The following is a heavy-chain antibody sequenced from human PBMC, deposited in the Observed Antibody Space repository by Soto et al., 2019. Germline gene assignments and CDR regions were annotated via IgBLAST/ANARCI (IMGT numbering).Heavy chain of an antibody. CDR1: GYTFTSYG. CDR2: ISAYNGNT. CDR3: ARDYWLYYDIGSGYPAFDY. J-gene: IGHJ4*02. D-gene: IGHD3-3*01. V-gene: IGHV1-18*01. Sequence: ASVKVSCKASGYTFTSYGISWVRQAPGQGLEWMGWISAYNGNTNYAQKLQGRVTMTTDTSTSTAYMELRSLRSDDTAVYYCARDYWLYYDIGSGYPAFDYWGQGTLVTVSS.